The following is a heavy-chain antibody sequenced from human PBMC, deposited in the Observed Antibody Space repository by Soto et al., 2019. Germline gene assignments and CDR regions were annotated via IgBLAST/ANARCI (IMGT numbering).Heavy chain of an antibody. Sequence: EVQLVESGGGLVQPGGSLRLSCAASGSTFSSYSMNWVRQAPGKGLEWVSYISSSSSTIYYADSVKGRFTISRDNAKNSLYLQMNSLRDEDTAVYYCARAYGSGWYVSWYFDLWGRGTLVTVSS. J-gene: IGHJ2*01. CDR1: GSTFSSYS. CDR3: ARAYGSGWYVSWYFDL. D-gene: IGHD6-19*01. CDR2: ISSSSSTI. V-gene: IGHV3-48*02.